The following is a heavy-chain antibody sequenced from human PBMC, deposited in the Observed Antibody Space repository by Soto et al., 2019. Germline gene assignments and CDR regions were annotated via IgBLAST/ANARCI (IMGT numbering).Heavy chain of an antibody. Sequence: QITLRESGPSLVKPTETLTLTCTFSGFSLTTTGVGVGWIRQPPGKALEWLAVVFWDGGERYSPSLKSRVTITKDTPKDQVVFTMTNMDPADTATYYCTQVYGSGSWGWYFHSWGQGTLVTVSS. V-gene: IGHV2-5*02. CDR3: TQVYGSGSWGWYFHS. CDR2: VFWDGGE. J-gene: IGHJ4*02. CDR1: GFSLTTTGVG. D-gene: IGHD1-26*01.